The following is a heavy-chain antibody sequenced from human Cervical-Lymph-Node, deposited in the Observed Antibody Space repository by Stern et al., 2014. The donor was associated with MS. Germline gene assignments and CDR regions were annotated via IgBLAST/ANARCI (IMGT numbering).Heavy chain of an antibody. D-gene: IGHD6-6*01. CDR1: GGSISSYY. V-gene: IGHV4-59*01. Sequence: VQLVESGPGLVKPSETLYLTCTVSGGSISSYYWSWIRQPPGKGLEWIGYIYYSGSTNYNPSLKSRVTISVDTSKNQFSLKLSSVTAADTAVYYCARGRAVYIDYWGQGTLVTVSS. CDR2: IYYSGST. CDR3: ARGRAVYIDY. J-gene: IGHJ4*02.